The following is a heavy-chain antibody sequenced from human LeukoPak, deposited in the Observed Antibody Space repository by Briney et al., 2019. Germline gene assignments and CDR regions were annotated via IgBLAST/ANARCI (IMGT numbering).Heavy chain of an antibody. CDR1: GFTFSSYG. J-gene: IGHJ6*03. V-gene: IGHV3-30*02. CDR3: AKSPYSNYGYYYYYYMDV. Sequence: PGGSLRLSCAASGFTFSSYGMHWVRQAPGKGLEWVAFIRYDGGNKYYADSVKGRFTISRDNSKNTLYLQMNSLRAEDTAVYYCAKSPYSNYGYYYYYYMDVWGKGTTVTVSS. CDR2: IRYDGGNK. D-gene: IGHD4-11*01.